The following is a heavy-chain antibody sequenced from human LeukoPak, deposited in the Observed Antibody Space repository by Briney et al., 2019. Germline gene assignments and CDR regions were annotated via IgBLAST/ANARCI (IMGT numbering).Heavy chain of an antibody. J-gene: IGHJ6*03. CDR3: ARDGGLYCSGGNCYGGLDYYYYMDV. CDR2: IIPIFGTA. D-gene: IGHD2-15*01. Sequence: GASVKVSCKASGYTFTDYGISWVRQAPGQGLEWRVGIIPIFGTANYAQKFQGRVTITADKSTSTAYIELSSLRSEDTAVYYCARDGGLYCSGGNCYGGLDYYYYMDVWGKGTTVTVSS. V-gene: IGHV1-69*06. CDR1: GYTFTDYG.